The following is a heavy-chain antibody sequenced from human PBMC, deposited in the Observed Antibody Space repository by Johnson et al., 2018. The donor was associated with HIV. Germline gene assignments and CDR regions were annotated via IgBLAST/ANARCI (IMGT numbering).Heavy chain of an antibody. Sequence: QVQLVESGGDLVQPGGSLRLSCAASGFTFRDYYMNWIRQAPGKGLEWVAYISSSGSSISYADSVKGRFTISRDNAKNSLYLQMNSLRAEDTAVYYCARGGDGVWFGEFPGAFDVWGQGTMVTVSS. V-gene: IGHV3-11*04. CDR3: ARGGDGVWFGEFPGAFDV. J-gene: IGHJ3*01. CDR1: GFTFRDYY. D-gene: IGHD3-10*01. CDR2: ISSSGSSI.